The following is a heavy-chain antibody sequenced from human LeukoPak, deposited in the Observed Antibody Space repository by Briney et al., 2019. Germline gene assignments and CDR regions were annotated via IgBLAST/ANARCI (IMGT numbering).Heavy chain of an antibody. Sequence: SETLSLTCAVYGGSFSGYYWSWIRQPPGKGLEWIGEINHSGSTNYNPSLKSRVTISVDTSKNQFSLKLSSVTAADTAVYYCARGPRITIFGVVIRKSNWFDPWGQGTLVTVSS. V-gene: IGHV4-34*01. CDR1: GGSFSGYY. CDR3: ARGPRITIFGVVIRKSNWFDP. CDR2: INHSGST. J-gene: IGHJ5*02. D-gene: IGHD3-3*01.